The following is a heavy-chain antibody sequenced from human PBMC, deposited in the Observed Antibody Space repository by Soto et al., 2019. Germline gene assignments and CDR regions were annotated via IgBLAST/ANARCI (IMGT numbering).Heavy chain of an antibody. CDR1: GDSIIGTGW. D-gene: IGHD3-22*01. CDR2: VYHSGDT. J-gene: IGHJ6*02. Sequence: QVQLQESGPGLVRPSGTLSLTCAVSGDSIIGTGWWSWVRQSPGKGLDRIGEVYHSGDTNYNPSLKSRVTISVDTSRNQFSLNLGSVTAADTAVYYCVRNGYYSLDVWGQGTTVTVSS. CDR3: VRNGYYSLDV. V-gene: IGHV4-4*02.